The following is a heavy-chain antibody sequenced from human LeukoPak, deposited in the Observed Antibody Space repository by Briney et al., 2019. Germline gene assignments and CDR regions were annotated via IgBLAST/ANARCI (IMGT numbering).Heavy chain of an antibody. Sequence: GGSLRLSCAASGFIFSSYGMHWVRQAPGKGLEWVAVISYDGSNKHYADSVKGRFTISRDNSKNTLYLQMNSLRAEDTAVYYCALVVYYYGSGSYSPFDYWGQGTLVTVSS. CDR2: ISYDGSNK. CDR1: GFIFSSYG. J-gene: IGHJ4*02. CDR3: ALVVYYYGSGSYSPFDY. V-gene: IGHV3-30*03. D-gene: IGHD3-10*01.